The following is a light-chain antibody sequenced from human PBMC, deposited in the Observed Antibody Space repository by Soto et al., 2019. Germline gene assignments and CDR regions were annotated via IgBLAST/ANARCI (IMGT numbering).Light chain of an antibody. CDR3: QSYDNSLSGLG. CDR2: DNN. CDR1: SSNIGAGYD. Sequence: QSVLTQPPSVSGAPGQRVTISCTGSSSNIGAGYDVHWYQQLPGTAPKLLIYDNNNRPSGVPDRFSGSKSGTSASLAITGLQAEDEADYYCQSYDNSLSGLGFGGGTKLTVL. J-gene: IGLJ3*02. V-gene: IGLV1-40*01.